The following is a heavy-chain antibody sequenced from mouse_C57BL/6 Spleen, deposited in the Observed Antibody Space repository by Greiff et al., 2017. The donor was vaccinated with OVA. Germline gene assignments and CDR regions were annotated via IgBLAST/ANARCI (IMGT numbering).Heavy chain of an antibody. CDR2: ISDGGSYT. Sequence: VQLLQSGGGLVKPGGSLKLSCAASGFTFSSYAMSWVRQTPEKRLEWVATISDGGSYTYYPANVKGRFTISRDNAKNNLYLQMSHLKSEDTAMYYCAGDNRYAMDYWGQGTSVTVSS. J-gene: IGHJ4*01. CDR3: AGDNRYAMDY. V-gene: IGHV5-4*01. CDR1: GFTFSSYA.